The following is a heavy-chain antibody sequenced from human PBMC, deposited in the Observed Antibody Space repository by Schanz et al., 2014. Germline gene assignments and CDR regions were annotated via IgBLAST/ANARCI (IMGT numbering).Heavy chain of an antibody. V-gene: IGHV3-30*03. Sequence: VQLVESGGGLVQPGGSLRLSCAASGFSFSSYAMGWVRQAPGKGLEWVALVSSDGNNDYYTDSVKGRFTISRDNSKNTLYLQMNSLQTEDTAVYNCTADLWFGAVWGVWWGQGTLVTVSS. CDR3: TADLWFGAVWGVW. CDR1: GFSFSSYA. CDR2: VSSDGNND. D-gene: IGHD3-10*01. J-gene: IGHJ4*02.